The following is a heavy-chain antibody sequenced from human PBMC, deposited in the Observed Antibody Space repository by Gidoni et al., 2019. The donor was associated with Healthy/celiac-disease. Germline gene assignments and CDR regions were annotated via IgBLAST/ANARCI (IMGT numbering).Heavy chain of an antibody. J-gene: IGHJ4*02. V-gene: IGHV3-15*01. CDR3: TTDGGVDTGN. Sequence: FSCAASAFTFSNAWMSWVRQAPGKGLEWVGRLKSKTDGGTTDYAAPVKGRFTISRDDSKNTLYLQMNSLKTEDTAVYYCTTDGGVDTGNWGQGTLVTVSS. CDR2: LKSKTDGGTT. D-gene: IGHD5-18*01. CDR1: AFTFSNAW.